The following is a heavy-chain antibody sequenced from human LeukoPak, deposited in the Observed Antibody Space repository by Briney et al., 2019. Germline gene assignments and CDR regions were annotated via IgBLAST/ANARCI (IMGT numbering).Heavy chain of an antibody. CDR1: GLIFSNYW. D-gene: IGHD4-17*01. CDR2: INQDASEK. CDR3: ATGDYGAFDI. Sequence: GGSLRLSCAASGLIFSNYWMGWVRQAPGKGLEWVASINQDASEKYYVDSVKGRFTISRDNAKNSLYLQINSLRVEDTTVYYCATGDYGAFDIWGQGTMVTVSS. J-gene: IGHJ3*02. V-gene: IGHV3-7*01.